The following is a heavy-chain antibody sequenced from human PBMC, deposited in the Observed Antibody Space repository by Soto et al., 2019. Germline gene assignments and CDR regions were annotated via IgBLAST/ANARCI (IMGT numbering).Heavy chain of an antibody. D-gene: IGHD6-19*01. CDR3: AKDYSSTSYGINY. CDR2: MYYDGSDE. V-gene: IGHV3-33*06. J-gene: IGHJ4*02. CDR1: GFTFSSYG. Sequence: GGSLRLSCAASGFTFSSYGMHWVRQAPGKGLEWVAVMYYDGSDEYYADSVKGRFTISRDNSKNTLYLQMNGLRAEDTAIYYCAKDYSSTSYGINYWGQGTLVTVSA.